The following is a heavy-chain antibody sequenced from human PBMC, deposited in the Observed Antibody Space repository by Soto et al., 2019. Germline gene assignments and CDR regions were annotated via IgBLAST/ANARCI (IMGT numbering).Heavy chain of an antibody. J-gene: IGHJ4*02. CDR3: AKNPTYYYDSSSTDYFDY. V-gene: IGHV3-23*01. Sequence: GGSLRLSCAASGFTFSSYAMSWVRQAPGKGLEWVSAISGSGGSTYYADSVKGRFTISRDNSKNTLYLQMNSLRAEDTAVYYCAKNPTYYYDSSSTDYFDYWGQGTLVTVSS. CDR1: GFTFSSYA. CDR2: ISGSGGST. D-gene: IGHD3-22*01.